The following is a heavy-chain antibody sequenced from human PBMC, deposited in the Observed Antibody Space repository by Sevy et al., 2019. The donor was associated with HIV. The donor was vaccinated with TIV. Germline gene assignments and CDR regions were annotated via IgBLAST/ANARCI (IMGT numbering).Heavy chain of an antibody. J-gene: IGHJ6*02. CDR2: IGTAGDT. D-gene: IGHD3-10*01. CDR3: AREVPGSLYGFDV. V-gene: IGHV3-13*01. Sequence: GGSLRVSCAASGFIFSSYEIHWVRQPTGKGLEWVSGIGTAGDTYYPGSVKGRFTISRDNARNSVYLQMNSLRAGDTAVYFCAREVPGSLYGFDVRGQGTTVTVSS. CDR1: GFIFSSYE.